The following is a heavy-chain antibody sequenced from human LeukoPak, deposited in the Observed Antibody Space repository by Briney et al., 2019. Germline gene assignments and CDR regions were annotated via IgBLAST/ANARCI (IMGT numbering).Heavy chain of an antibody. D-gene: IGHD3-9*01. CDR2: IWYDGSNK. CDR3: ARDTNYDISTDYSWFDP. V-gene: IGHV3-33*01. Sequence: GRSLRLSCAASGFTFSSYGMHWVRQAPGKGLEWVAVIWYDGSNKYYADSVKGRFTISRDNSKNTLYLQMNSLRAEDTAVYYRARDTNYDISTDYSWFDPWGQGTLVTVSS. CDR1: GFTFSSYG. J-gene: IGHJ5*02.